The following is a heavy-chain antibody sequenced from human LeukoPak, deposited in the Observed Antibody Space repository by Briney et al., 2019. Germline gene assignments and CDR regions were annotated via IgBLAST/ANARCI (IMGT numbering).Heavy chain of an antibody. Sequence: GGSLRLSCAASGFTFSSLAIHWVRQAPGKGLEYVSGINSNGGVSYYGNSVRGRFTISRDNSESRLYLQMGSLRAEDTAVYYCVREGYRSSWSDFDIWGQGTMVTVSS. D-gene: IGHD6-13*01. V-gene: IGHV3-64*01. J-gene: IGHJ3*02. CDR2: INSNGGVS. CDR1: GFTFSSLA. CDR3: VREGYRSSWSDFDI.